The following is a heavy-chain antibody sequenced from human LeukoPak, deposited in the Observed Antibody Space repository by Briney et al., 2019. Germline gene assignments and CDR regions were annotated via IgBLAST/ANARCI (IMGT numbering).Heavy chain of an antibody. V-gene: IGHV3-7*05. Sequence: GGSLRLSCAASGFTFSTYWMSWVRQAPGKGLEWVDNINQDGSDKYYVDSVKGRFTISRDNAKNSLYLQMNSLRAEDTAVYYCATPPRICTSSWGHGTLVTVSS. D-gene: IGHD1-14*01. CDR1: GFTFSTYW. J-gene: IGHJ5*01. CDR2: INQDGSDK. CDR3: ATPPRICTSS.